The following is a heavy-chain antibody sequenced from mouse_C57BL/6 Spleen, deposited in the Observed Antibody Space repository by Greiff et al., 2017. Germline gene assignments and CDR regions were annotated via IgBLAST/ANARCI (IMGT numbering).Heavy chain of an antibody. D-gene: IGHD3-2*02. V-gene: IGHV1-53*01. J-gene: IGHJ4*01. CDR2: INPSNGGT. CDR1: GYTFTSYW. Sequence: QVQLQQPGTVLVKPGASVKLSCKASGYTFTSYWMHWVKQRPGQGLEWIGNINPSNGGTNYNEKFKSKATLTVDKSSSTAYMQLSSLTSEVSAVYWCARNGNQAAMDYWGQGTSVTVAS. CDR3: ARNGNQAAMDY.